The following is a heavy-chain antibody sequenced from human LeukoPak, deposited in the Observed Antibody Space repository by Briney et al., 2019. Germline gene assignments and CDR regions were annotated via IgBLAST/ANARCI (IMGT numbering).Heavy chain of an antibody. Sequence: PGGSLRLSCAASGFTFSSYWMHWVRQAPGKGLVWVSRINSDGSSTSYADSVKGRFTISRDNAENTLYLQMNSLRAEDTAVYYCARDPMRYYYGSGSSDYWGQGTLVTVSS. CDR3: ARDPMRYYYGSGSSDY. J-gene: IGHJ4*02. V-gene: IGHV3-74*01. CDR2: INSDGSST. D-gene: IGHD3-10*01. CDR1: GFTFSSYW.